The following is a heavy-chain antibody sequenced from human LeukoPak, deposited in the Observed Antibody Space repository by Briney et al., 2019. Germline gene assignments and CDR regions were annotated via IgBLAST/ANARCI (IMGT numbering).Heavy chain of an antibody. D-gene: IGHD3-22*01. CDR2: IDDSGSGT. CDR3: VRFSYDSSGYTAGDY. J-gene: IGHJ4*02. CDR1: GFTFSNSW. Sequence: PGGSLRLSCAASGFTFSNSWMHWVRQAPGKGLVWVSRIDDSGSGTTYADSVKGRFTTSRDNAKNTLYLQMNSLRAEDTAVYYCVRFSYDSSGYTAGDYWGQGTLVTVSS. V-gene: IGHV3-74*01.